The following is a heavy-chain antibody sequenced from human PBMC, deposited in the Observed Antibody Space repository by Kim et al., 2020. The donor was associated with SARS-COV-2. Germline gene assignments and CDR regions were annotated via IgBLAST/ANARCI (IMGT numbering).Heavy chain of an antibody. V-gene: IGHV3-30*04. J-gene: IGHJ4*02. Sequence: GGSLRLSCAASGFTFSSYAMHWVRQAPGKGLEWVAVISYDGSNKYYADSMKGRFTISRDNSKNTLYLQMNSLRAEDTAEYYCASARDYYDSSGFDYWGQGNLFTASS. D-gene: IGHD3-22*01. CDR2: ISYDGSNK. CDR1: GFTFSSYA. CDR3: ASARDYYDSSGFDY.